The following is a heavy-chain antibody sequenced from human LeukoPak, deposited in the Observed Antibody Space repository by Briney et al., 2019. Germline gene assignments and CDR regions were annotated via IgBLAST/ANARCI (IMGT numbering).Heavy chain of an antibody. V-gene: IGHV3-11*03. J-gene: IGHJ3*02. CDR2: ISSSSSYT. D-gene: IGHD3-22*01. CDR3: ASYTYYYDSSGYEGAFDI. Sequence: GGSLRLSCAASGFTFSDYYMSWIRQAPGKGLEWVSYISSSSSYTNYADTVKGRFTISRDNAKNSLYLQMNSLRAEDTAVYYCASYTYYYDSSGYEGAFDIWGQGTMVSVSS. CDR1: GFTFSDYY.